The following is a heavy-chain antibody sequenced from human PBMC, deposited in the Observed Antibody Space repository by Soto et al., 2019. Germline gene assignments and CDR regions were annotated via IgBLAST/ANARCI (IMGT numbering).Heavy chain of an antibody. V-gene: IGHV4-34*01. CDR3: ARTSRASCSSFSITEPLCLRFLEWRSPWAFDY. J-gene: IGHJ4*02. CDR2: INHSGST. D-gene: IGHD3-3*01. CDR1: GGSFSGYY. Sequence: PSETLSLTCAVYGGSFSGYYWSWIRQPPGKGLEWIGEINHSGSTNYNPSLKSRVTISVDTSKNQFSLKLRSVTAADTAVYYCARTSRASCSSFSITEPLCLRFLEWRSPWAFDYWGRGTLVTVSS.